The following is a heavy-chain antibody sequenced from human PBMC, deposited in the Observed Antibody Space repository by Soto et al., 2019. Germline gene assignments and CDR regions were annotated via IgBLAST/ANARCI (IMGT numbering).Heavy chain of an antibody. CDR3: ARKLAVAGGWFAP. Sequence: QLQLQESGSGLVKPSQTLSLTCAVSGGSVSGGDYSWSWIRQPPGKGLEWIGHISHSGSTYYNPSLKSRLTLSVDRSKNQFSLKLSSVTAADTAVYYYARKLAVAGGWFAPCGQGTLVTVSS. CDR2: ISHSGST. V-gene: IGHV4-30-2*01. CDR1: GGSVSGGDYS. D-gene: IGHD6-19*01. J-gene: IGHJ5*02.